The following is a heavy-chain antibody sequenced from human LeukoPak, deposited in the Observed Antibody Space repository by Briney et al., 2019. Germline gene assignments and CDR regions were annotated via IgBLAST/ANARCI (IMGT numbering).Heavy chain of an antibody. D-gene: IGHD2-2*01. J-gene: IGHJ4*02. CDR1: GFTFSSYA. Sequence: GASLRLSCAASGFTFSSYAMSWVRQAPGKGLEWVSAITGSGGSTYYADSVKGRFTISRDNSKNTLYLQMNSLRAEDTAVYYCAKDKDIVVVPATLDYWGPGTLVTVSS. CDR3: AKDKDIVVVPATLDY. CDR2: ITGSGGST. V-gene: IGHV3-23*01.